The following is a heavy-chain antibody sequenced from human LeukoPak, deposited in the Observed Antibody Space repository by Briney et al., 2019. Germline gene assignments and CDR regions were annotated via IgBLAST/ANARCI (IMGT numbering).Heavy chain of an antibody. D-gene: IGHD6-19*01. V-gene: IGHV4-59*08. CDR1: GGSISSYY. CDR2: IYYSGST. J-gene: IGHJ4*02. CDR3: ARQLDGYSSGWYDY. Sequence: SETLSLTCTVSGGSISSYYWSWIRQPPGKGLEWIGYIYYSGSTNYNPSLKSRVTISVDTSKNQFSLKLSSVTAADTAVYYCARQLDGYSSGWYDYWGQGTLVTVSS.